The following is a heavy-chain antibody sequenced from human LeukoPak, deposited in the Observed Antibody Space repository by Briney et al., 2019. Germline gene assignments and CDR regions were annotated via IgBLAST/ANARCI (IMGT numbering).Heavy chain of an antibody. CDR2: ITKSSGAI. CDR3: ARDPGRLDRGNDYYYGMDV. D-gene: IGHD1-1*01. J-gene: IGHJ6*02. Sequence: GGSLRLSCAASGFTFSSYSMNWVRQAPGKGLEWLSYITKSSGAIYYADSVKGRFTISRDNAKNSLYLQMNSLRDEDTAVYYCARDPGRLDRGNDYYYGMDVWGQGTTVTVSS. V-gene: IGHV3-48*02. CDR1: GFTFSSYS.